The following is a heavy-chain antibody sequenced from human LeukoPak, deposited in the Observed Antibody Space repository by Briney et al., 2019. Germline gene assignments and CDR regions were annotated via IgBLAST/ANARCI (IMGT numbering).Heavy chain of an antibody. Sequence: PSETLSLTCTVSGGSISSSSYYWSWIRQPAGKGLEWIGRIYASGSTNYNPSLKSRVTISVDTSKNQFSLKLSSVTATDTAVYYCAREQRWLQSLDYWGQGTLVTVSS. CDR1: GGSISSSSYY. CDR3: AREQRWLQSLDY. CDR2: IYASGST. D-gene: IGHD5-24*01. J-gene: IGHJ4*02. V-gene: IGHV4-61*02.